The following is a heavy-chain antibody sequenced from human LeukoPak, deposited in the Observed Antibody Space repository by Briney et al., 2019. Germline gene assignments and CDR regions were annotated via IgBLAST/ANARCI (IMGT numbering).Heavy chain of an antibody. Sequence: SETLSLTCTVSGGSISSYYWSWIRQPPGKGLEWIGCTYYTGSTNYNPSLKSRVTISVDTSKNQFSLQLSSVSAADTAVYYCARGRVGGSYWGQGTLVTVSS. D-gene: IGHD1-26*01. V-gene: IGHV4-59*01. CDR3: ARGRVGGSY. J-gene: IGHJ4*02. CDR1: GGSISSYY. CDR2: TYYTGST.